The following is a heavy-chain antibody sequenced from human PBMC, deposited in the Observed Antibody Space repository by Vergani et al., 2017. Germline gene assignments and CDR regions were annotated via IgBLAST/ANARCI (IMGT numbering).Heavy chain of an antibody. CDR1: GFTFSDYY. J-gene: IGHJ4*02. V-gene: IGHV3-11*01. CDR3: AKDSRSSSFFDY. CDR2: ISSSGSTI. Sequence: QVQLVESGGGLVKPGGSLRLSCAASGFTFSDYYMSWIRQAPGKGLEWVSYISSSGSTIYYADSVKGRFTISRDNSKNTLYLQMNSLRAEDTAVYYCAKDSRSSSFFDYWGQGTLVTVSS. D-gene: IGHD6-13*01.